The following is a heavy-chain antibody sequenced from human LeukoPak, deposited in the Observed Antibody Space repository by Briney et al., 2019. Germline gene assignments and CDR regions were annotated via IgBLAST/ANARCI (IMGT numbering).Heavy chain of an antibody. Sequence: GGSLRLSCAASGFTFSSYSMNWVRQAPGKGLEWVSAISGSGGSTYYADSVKGRFTISRDNSKNTLYLQMNSLRAEDTAVYYCAKDSYSSGWYWGAFDIWGQGTMVTVSS. V-gene: IGHV3-23*01. CDR3: AKDSYSSGWYWGAFDI. CDR2: ISGSGGST. CDR1: GFTFSSYS. D-gene: IGHD6-19*01. J-gene: IGHJ3*02.